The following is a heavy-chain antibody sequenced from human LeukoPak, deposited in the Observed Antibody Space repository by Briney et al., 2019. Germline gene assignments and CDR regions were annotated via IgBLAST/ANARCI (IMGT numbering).Heavy chain of an antibody. Sequence: QPGGSLRLSCAASGFTFSSYAMSWVRPAPGKGLEWVSAISGSGGNTSSADSVSGLFTISRDISKNTLFLQMNSLRAEDTAVYYCAKGYCSSTSCSLGWYFDLWGRGTLVTVSS. CDR2: ISGSGGNT. J-gene: IGHJ2*01. V-gene: IGHV3-23*01. CDR3: AKGYCSSTSCSLGWYFDL. CDR1: GFTFSSYA. D-gene: IGHD2-2*01.